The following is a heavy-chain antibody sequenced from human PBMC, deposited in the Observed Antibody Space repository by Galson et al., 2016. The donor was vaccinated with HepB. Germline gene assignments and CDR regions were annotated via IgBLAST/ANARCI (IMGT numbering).Heavy chain of an antibody. D-gene: IGHD3-10*01. CDR2: IYPSDSDT. CDR3: TRRAVRGLITRHAFEI. Sequence: QSGAEVKKPGESLKISCKGSGDNFATYWIGWVRQVPGKGLEWMGLIYPSDSDTKYSPSFQGQVTISADRSISTAYLQWDSQRASDTAMYYCTRRAVRGLITRHAFEIWGQGTMVTVSS. V-gene: IGHV5-51*01. J-gene: IGHJ3*02. CDR1: GDNFATYW.